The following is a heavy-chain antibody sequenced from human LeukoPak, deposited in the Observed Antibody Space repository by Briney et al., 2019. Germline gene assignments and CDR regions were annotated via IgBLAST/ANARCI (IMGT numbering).Heavy chain of an antibody. CDR2: INPNSGGT. D-gene: IGHD2-2*01. Sequence: ASVKVSCKASGYTFTGYYMHWVRQAPGQGLEWRGWINPNSGGTNYAQKFQGRVTMTRDTSISTAYMELSRLRSDDTAVYYCARGGYCSSTSCYHDWFDPWGQGTLVTVSS. V-gene: IGHV1-2*02. J-gene: IGHJ5*02. CDR1: GYTFTGYY. CDR3: ARGGYCSSTSCYHDWFDP.